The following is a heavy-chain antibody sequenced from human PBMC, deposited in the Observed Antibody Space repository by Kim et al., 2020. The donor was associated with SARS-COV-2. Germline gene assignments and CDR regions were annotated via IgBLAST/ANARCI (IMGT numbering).Heavy chain of an antibody. Sequence: YAVSVKSRITINPDTSKNQFSLQLNSVTPEDTAVYYCARDGDGGNLDLDVWGQGTTVTVSS. V-gene: IGHV6-1*01. D-gene: IGHD2-21*02. J-gene: IGHJ6*02. CDR3: ARDGDGGNLDLDV.